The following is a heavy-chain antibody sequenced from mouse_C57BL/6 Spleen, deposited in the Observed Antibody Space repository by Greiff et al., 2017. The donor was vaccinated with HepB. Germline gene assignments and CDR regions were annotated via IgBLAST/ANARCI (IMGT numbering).Heavy chain of an antibody. D-gene: IGHD2-4*01. Sequence: VHVKQSGPELVKPGASVKIPCKASGYTFTDYNMDWVKQSHGKSLEWIGDINPNNGGTIYNQKFKGKATLTVDKSSSTAYMELRSLTSEDTAVYYCARNYDSSYAMDYWGQGTSVTVSS. V-gene: IGHV1-18*01. J-gene: IGHJ4*01. CDR2: INPNNGGT. CDR1: GYTFTDYN. CDR3: ARNYDSSYAMDY.